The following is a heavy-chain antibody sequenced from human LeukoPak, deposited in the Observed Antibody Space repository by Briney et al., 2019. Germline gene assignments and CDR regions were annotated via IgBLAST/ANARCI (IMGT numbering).Heavy chain of an antibody. J-gene: IGHJ2*01. V-gene: IGHV1-8*01. CDR3: ARGRRYYGSGSYSWYFDL. D-gene: IGHD3-10*01. Sequence: GASVKVSCTASGYTFTSYDINWVRQATGQGLEWMGWMNPNSGNTGYAQKFQGRVTMTRNTSISTAYMELSSLRSEDTAVYYCARGRRYYGSGSYSWYFDLWGRGTLVTVSS. CDR2: MNPNSGNT. CDR1: GYTFTSYD.